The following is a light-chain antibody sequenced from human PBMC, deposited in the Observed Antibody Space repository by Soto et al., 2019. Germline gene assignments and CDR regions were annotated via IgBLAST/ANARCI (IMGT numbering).Light chain of an antibody. CDR2: GAS. CDR3: QQYGSSLIT. Sequence: EIVLTQSPGTLSLSPGERATLCCRASQSVSSSYLAWYQQKPGQAPRLLIYGASSRATGIPDRFSGSGSGTDFTLTISRLEPEDFAVYYCQQYGSSLITFGQGTRLEIK. V-gene: IGKV3-20*01. CDR1: QSVSSSY. J-gene: IGKJ5*01.